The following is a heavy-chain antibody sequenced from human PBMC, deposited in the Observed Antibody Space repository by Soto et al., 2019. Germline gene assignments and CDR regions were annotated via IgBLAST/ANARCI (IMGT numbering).Heavy chain of an antibody. CDR1: GFTFSSYA. Sequence: EVQLLESGGGLVQPGGSLRLSCAASGFTFSSYAMSWVRQAPGKGLEWVSAISGSGGSTYYADSVKGRFTISRDNSKNTLYLQKNSLRAEDTAVYYCAKDNLLEGKFNPWGQGTLVTVSS. D-gene: IGHD1-26*01. CDR3: AKDNLLEGKFNP. V-gene: IGHV3-23*01. J-gene: IGHJ5*02. CDR2: ISGSGGST.